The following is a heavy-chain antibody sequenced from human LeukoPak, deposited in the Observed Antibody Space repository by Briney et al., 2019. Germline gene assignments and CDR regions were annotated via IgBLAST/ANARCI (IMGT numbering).Heavy chain of an antibody. D-gene: IGHD2-2*01. CDR3: ARGIYCSGNNCYYYYYYMDV. CDR2: IYTSGST. V-gene: IGHV4-4*07. Sequence: SETLSLTCTVPGGSVSGYYWSWIRQPAGKGLEWIGRIYTSGSTNYSPSLKSRVTMSLDTSKNQFSLKLTSMTAADTAVYYCARGIYCSGNNCYYYYYYMDVWGKGTTVTVSS. J-gene: IGHJ6*03. CDR1: GGSVSGYY.